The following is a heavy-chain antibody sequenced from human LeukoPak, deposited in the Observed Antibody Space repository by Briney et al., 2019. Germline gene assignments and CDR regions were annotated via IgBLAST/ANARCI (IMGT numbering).Heavy chain of an antibody. V-gene: IGHV4-34*01. CDR2: INHSGST. J-gene: IGHJ4*02. CDR1: GGSFSGYY. Sequence: PSETLSLTCAVYGGSFSGYYWSWIRQPPGKGLEWIGEINHSGSTNYNPSLKSRVTISVDTSKNQFSLKLSSVTAADTAVYYCARASVVPAAMVGLDYWGQGTLVTVSS. CDR3: ARASVVPAAMVGLDY. D-gene: IGHD2-2*01.